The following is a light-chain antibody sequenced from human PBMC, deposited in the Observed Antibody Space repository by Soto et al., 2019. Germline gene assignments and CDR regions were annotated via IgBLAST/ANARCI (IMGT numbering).Light chain of an antibody. CDR3: SSYTSSSTLV. CDR2: GNN. V-gene: IGLV1-40*01. J-gene: IGLJ2*01. Sequence: QAVVTQPPSVSGAPGQRVTISCTGSSSNIGAGYDVHWYQQLPGTAPKLLIYGNNNRPSGVSDRFSGSNSGTSASLAITGLQPDDEADYYCSSYTSSSTLVFGGGTKLTVL. CDR1: SSNIGAGYD.